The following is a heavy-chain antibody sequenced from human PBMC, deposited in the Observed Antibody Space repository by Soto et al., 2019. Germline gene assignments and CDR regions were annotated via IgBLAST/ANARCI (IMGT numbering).Heavy chain of an antibody. CDR2: ISSSGGTV. V-gene: IGHV3-11*01. Sequence: QVQLVESGGGLVKPGGSLRLSCAASGFTFSDNYMSWVRQAPGKGLEWFSYISSSGGTVSYADSVKGRFTISRDNAKNSLYLQRNSLRAEDTAVYYCARRGSGKYFDLWGRGTLVTVSS. J-gene: IGHJ2*01. D-gene: IGHD2-15*01. CDR1: GFTFSDNY. CDR3: ARRGSGKYFDL.